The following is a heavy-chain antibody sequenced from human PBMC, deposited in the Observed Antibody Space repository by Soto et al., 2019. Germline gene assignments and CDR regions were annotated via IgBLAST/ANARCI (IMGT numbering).Heavy chain of an antibody. CDR1: GFTFSSYA. J-gene: IGHJ4*02. V-gene: IGHV3-30-3*01. D-gene: IGHD6-13*01. Sequence: GRSLRLSCAASGFTFSSYAMHWVRQAPGKGLEWVAVISYDGSNKYYADSVKGRFTISRDNSKNTLYLQMNSLRAEDTAVYYCARDAYSSSWETNFDYCGQGTLVTVSS. CDR2: ISYDGSNK. CDR3: ARDAYSSSWETNFDY.